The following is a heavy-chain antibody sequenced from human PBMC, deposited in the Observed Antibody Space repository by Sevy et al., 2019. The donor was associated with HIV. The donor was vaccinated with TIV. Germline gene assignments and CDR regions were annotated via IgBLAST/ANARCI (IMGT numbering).Heavy chain of an antibody. Sequence: GGSLRLSCAVSGFSFSHYAFHWVRQAPGKGLEWVSLISYDGTYKYYADSVKGRFTITRANSKNTLYLQMNSLRGNDTAVYYWARVAVSYCTNDCYHRFDYWGPGALVTVSS. CDR2: ISYDGTYK. J-gene: IGHJ4*02. V-gene: IGHV3-30-3*01. CDR3: ARVAVSYCTNDCYHRFDY. CDR1: GFSFSHYA. D-gene: IGHD2-8*01.